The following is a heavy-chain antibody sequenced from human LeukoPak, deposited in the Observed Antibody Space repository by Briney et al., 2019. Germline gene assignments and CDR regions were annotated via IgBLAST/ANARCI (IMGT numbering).Heavy chain of an antibody. CDR1: GFTFSDYY. J-gene: IGHJ6*02. CDR2: ISYDGSNK. Sequence: PGGSLRLSCAASGFTFSDYYMTWIRQAPGKGLEWVAVISYDGSNKYYADSVKGRFTISRDNSKNTLYLQMNSLRAEDTAVYYCAREGLPDLYYYYGMDVWGQGTTVTVSS. D-gene: IGHD2-2*01. V-gene: IGHV3-30-3*01. CDR3: AREGLPDLYYYYGMDV.